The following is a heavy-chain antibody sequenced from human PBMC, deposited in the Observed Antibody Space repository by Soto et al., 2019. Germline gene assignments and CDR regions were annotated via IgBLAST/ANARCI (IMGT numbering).Heavy chain of an antibody. CDR3: ARGYCSSTSCSYFYHGMDV. V-gene: IGHV3-13*01. CDR2: IGTAGDT. CDR1: GFTFRNYD. J-gene: IGHJ6*02. D-gene: IGHD2-2*01. Sequence: GGSLRLSCAASGFTFRNYDIHWVRQGTGVGLEWVSAIGTAGDTYYGGSVKGRFTMSRDDAKNSCYLQMNSLRAEDTAVYYCARGYCSSTSCSYFYHGMDVWGQGTTVTVS.